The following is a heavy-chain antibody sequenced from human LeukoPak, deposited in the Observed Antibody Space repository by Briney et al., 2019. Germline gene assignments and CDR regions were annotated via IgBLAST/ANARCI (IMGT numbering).Heavy chain of an antibody. CDR1: GFTFSNYM. CDR3: AREAPSNYLQTDY. Sequence: RAGGSLRLSCAASGFTFSNYMMHWVRQAPGKGLVWVSRIKSDGITITYADSVKGRFTISRDNAKNTLYLQMNSLRAEDTAVYYCAREAPSNYLQTDYWGQGTLVTVSS. J-gene: IGHJ4*02. V-gene: IGHV3-74*01. D-gene: IGHD5-24*01. CDR2: IKSDGITI.